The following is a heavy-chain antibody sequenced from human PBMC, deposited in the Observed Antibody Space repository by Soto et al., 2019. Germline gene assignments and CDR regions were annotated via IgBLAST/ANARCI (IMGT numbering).Heavy chain of an antibody. Sequence: GGSMRLSCVASGLTFNKYARAWVRQAPGRGREWVSAISGSGASTYDADSVKGRFTISRDNSNNTLYLQMNNLRAEDTAIYYCAKTPGVITVITSFDHWGQGTQVTVSS. J-gene: IGHJ4*02. CDR1: GLTFNKYA. CDR3: AKTPGVITVITSFDH. CDR2: ISGSGAST. V-gene: IGHV3-23*01. D-gene: IGHD3-16*01.